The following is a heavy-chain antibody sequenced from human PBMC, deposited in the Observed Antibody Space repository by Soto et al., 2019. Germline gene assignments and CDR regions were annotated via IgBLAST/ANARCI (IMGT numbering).Heavy chain of an antibody. CDR3: ARGRPFRVPYDILTGPNDY. J-gene: IGHJ4*02. D-gene: IGHD3-9*01. V-gene: IGHV4-34*01. CDR2: INHSGST. CDR1: GGSFSGYY. Sequence: QVQLQQWGAGLLKPSETLSLTCAVYGGSFSGYYWSWIRQPPGKGLEWIGEINHSGSTNYNPSLKSRVTISVDTPKNHFSLKLSSVTAADTALYYCARGRPFRVPYDILTGPNDYWCQGTLVTVSS.